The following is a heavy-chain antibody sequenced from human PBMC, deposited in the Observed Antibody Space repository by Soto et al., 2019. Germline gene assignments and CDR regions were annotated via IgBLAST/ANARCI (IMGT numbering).Heavy chain of an antibody. CDR2: IYHSGST. CDR1: GGSISSGGYS. V-gene: IGHV4-30-2*01. D-gene: IGHD5-18*01. CDR3: ARDRRSGYSYGSPYYYYGMDV. J-gene: IGHJ6*02. Sequence: SETLSLTCAVSGGSISSGGYSWSWIRQPPGKGLEWIGYIYHSGSTYYNPSLRSRVTISVDRSKNQFSLKLSSVTAADTAVYYCARDRRSGYSYGSPYYYYGMDVWGQGTTVTVSS.